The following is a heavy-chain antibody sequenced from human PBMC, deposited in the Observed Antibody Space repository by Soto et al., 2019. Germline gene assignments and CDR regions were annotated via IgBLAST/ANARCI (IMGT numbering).Heavy chain of an antibody. D-gene: IGHD2-2*02. J-gene: IGHJ4*02. CDR2: ITASGGST. V-gene: IGHV3-23*01. CDR1: GFTFSSYA. CDR3: AHTQGIVLVPAAICY. Sequence: LRLSCAASGFTFSSYAMSWVRQAPGKGLEWVSGITASGGSTSYADSVKGRFTISRDNSKNTLYLQMNSLRAEDTAVYYCAHTQGIVLVPAAICYWGQGTLVTVSS.